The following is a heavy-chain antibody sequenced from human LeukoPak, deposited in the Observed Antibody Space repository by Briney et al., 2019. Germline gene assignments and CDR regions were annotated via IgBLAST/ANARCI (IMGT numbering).Heavy chain of an antibody. CDR3: ARENYDSSGYPDY. CDR1: GGSFSGYY. J-gene: IGHJ4*02. D-gene: IGHD3-22*01. V-gene: IGHV4-34*01. Sequence: SETLSLTCAVYGGSFSGYYWSWIRQPPGKGLEWIGEINHSGSTNYNPSLKSRVTISVDTSKNQFSLKLSSVTAADTAVYYCARENYDSSGYPDYWGQGTQVTVSS. CDR2: INHSGST.